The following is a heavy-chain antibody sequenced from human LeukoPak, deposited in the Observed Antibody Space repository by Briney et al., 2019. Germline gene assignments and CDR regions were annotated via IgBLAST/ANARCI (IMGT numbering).Heavy chain of an antibody. V-gene: IGHV4-61*02. CDR1: GGSISSGSYY. CDR2: IYTSGST. D-gene: IGHD1-26*01. Sequence: SETLSLTCTVSGGSISSGSYYWSWIRQPAGKGLEWIGRIYTSGSTNYNPSLKSRVTISVDTSKNQFSLKLSSVTAADTAVYYCARQTFEWELLHVNAFDIWGQGTMVTVSS. CDR3: ARQTFEWELLHVNAFDI. J-gene: IGHJ3*02.